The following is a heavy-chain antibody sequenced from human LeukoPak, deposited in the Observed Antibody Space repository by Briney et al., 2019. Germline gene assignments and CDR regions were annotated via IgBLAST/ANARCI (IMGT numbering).Heavy chain of an antibody. D-gene: IGHD5-18*01. CDR2: ISHGSTRL. J-gene: IGHJ4*02. Sequence: RPGGSLRLSCAASGFTFSTYSMNWVRQAPGKGLEGISHISHGSTRLFYVDSVEGRFTVSRDDAKSSLYLQMDGLRVDDTAVYYCARDPGYSYAMDSWGQGTLVTVSS. V-gene: IGHV3-48*01. CDR1: GFTFSTYS. CDR3: ARDPGYSYAMDS.